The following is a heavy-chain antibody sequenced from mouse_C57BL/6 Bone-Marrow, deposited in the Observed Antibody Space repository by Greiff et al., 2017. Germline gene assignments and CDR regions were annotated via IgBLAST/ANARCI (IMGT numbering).Heavy chain of an antibody. V-gene: IGHV1-61*01. CDR1: GYTFTSYW. D-gene: IGHD3-2*02. CDR2: IYPSDSET. J-gene: IGHJ4*01. CDR3: AREGQRRLQSMDY. Sequence: QVHVKQSGAELVRPGSSVKLSCKASGYTFTSYWMDWVKQRPGQGLEWIGNIYPSDSETHYNQKFKDKATLTVDKSSSTAYMQLSSLTSEDSAVYYCAREGQRRLQSMDYWGQGTSVTVSS.